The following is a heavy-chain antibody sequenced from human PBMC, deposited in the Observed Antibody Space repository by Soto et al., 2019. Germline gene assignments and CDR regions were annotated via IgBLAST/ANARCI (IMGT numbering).Heavy chain of an antibody. CDR1: GGSISSYY. J-gene: IGHJ6*02. CDR3: ARAYSGSYRTYYYYGMDV. D-gene: IGHD1-26*01. V-gene: IGHV4-59*01. Sequence: SETLSLTCTVSGGSISSYYWSWIRQPPGKGLEWIGYIYYSGSTNYNPSLKSRVTISVDTSKNQFSLKLSSVTAADTAVYYCARAYSGSYRTYYYYGMDVWGQGNTVTVSS. CDR2: IYYSGST.